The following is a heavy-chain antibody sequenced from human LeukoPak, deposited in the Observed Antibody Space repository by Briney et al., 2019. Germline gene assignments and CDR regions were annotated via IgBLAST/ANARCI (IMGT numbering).Heavy chain of an antibody. CDR3: ARDPGEDIALMIYAPPEYYFDY. CDR1: GFTFSNAW. CDR2: ISSSSNYI. D-gene: IGHD2-8*01. Sequence: NPGGSLRLSCAASGFTFSNAWMNWVRQAPGKGLEWVSSISSSSNYIYYADSVKGRFTISRDNAKNSLYLQMNSLSAEDTAVYYCARDPGEDIALMIYAPPEYYFDYWGQGALVTVSS. V-gene: IGHV3-21*01. J-gene: IGHJ4*02.